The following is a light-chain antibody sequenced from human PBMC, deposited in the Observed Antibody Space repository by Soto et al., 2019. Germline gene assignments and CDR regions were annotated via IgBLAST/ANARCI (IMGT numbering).Light chain of an antibody. CDR2: ATS. CDR1: QSVSSRY. CDR3: QQRNDWVT. J-gene: IGKJ4*01. V-gene: IGKV3D-20*02. Sequence: ESVLTQSTGTLSLSPGETAALSCRASQSVSSRYLAWYQQKSGQAPRLLIYATSSRATDIPDRFIGYGSGTDFTLTISGLEPEDSGVYYCQQRNDWVTFGGGTKVDIK.